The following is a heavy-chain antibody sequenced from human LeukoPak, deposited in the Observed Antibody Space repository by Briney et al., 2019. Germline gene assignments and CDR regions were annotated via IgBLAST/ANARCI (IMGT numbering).Heavy chain of an antibody. V-gene: IGHV4-30-2*01. J-gene: IGHJ4*02. Sequence: PSETLSLTCTVSGGSISSGGYYWSWIRQPPGKGLEWIGYIYHSGSTYYNPSLKSRVTISVDRSKNQFSLKLSSVTAADTAVYYCASLPLGYCSSTSCFAFDYWGQGTLVTVSS. D-gene: IGHD2-2*01. CDR2: IYHSGST. CDR3: ASLPLGYCSSTSCFAFDY. CDR1: GGSISSGGYY.